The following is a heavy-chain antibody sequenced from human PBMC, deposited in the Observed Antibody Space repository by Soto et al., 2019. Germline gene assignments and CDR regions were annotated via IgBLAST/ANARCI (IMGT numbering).Heavy chain of an antibody. J-gene: IGHJ5*02. D-gene: IGHD3-10*01. V-gene: IGHV4-34*01. Sequence: SETLSLTCAVYSGSFNGYYWSWIRQPPGKGLEWIGEINHSGSTNYNPSLKSRVTISVDTSKNQFSLKLSSVTAADTAVYYCARERGVLLWFGEPSFDPWGQGTLVT. CDR1: SGSFNGYY. CDR2: INHSGST. CDR3: ARERGVLLWFGEPSFDP.